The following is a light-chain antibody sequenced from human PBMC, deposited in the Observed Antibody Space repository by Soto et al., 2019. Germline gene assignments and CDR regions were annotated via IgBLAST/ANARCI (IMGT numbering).Light chain of an antibody. CDR1: QSISSY. Sequence: DLQMTQSPSSLSASVGDRVTITCRASQSISSYLNWYQQKPGKAPKLLIYAASSLQSGVPSRFSGSGSGTDFTLTISSLQHEDFATYYCQQSYSTPFTCGPGTKVDI. CDR3: QQSYSTPFT. CDR2: AAS. V-gene: IGKV1-39*01. J-gene: IGKJ3*01.